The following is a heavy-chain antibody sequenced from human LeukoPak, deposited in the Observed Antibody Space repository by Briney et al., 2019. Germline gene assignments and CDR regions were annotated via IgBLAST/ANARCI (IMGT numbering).Heavy chain of an antibody. CDR3: VRDGRSFGY. CDR2: VKEDASET. Sequence: GRSLRLSCLGSGFTFSDYWMSWVRQAPWKGPEGVANVKEDASETFYVDSVKGRFTISRDNAKNSLYLQMRSLRGEDKAVYYCVRDGRSFGYWGQGTLVTVSS. CDR1: GFTFSDYW. V-gene: IGHV3-7*01. J-gene: IGHJ4*02.